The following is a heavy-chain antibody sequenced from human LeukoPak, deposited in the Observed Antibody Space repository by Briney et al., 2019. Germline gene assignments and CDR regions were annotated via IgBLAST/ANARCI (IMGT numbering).Heavy chain of an antibody. CDR2: INHSGST. CDR1: GGSFSGYY. CDR3: ARGFNNYDYVWGSYRYTVDY. V-gene: IGHV4-34*01. D-gene: IGHD3-16*02. J-gene: IGHJ4*02. Sequence: PSETLSLTCAVYGGSFSGYYWSWIRQPPGKGLEWIGEINHSGSTNYNPSLKSRVTISVDTSKNQFSLKLSSVTAADTAVYYCARGFNNYDYVWGSYRYTVDYWGQGTLVTVSS.